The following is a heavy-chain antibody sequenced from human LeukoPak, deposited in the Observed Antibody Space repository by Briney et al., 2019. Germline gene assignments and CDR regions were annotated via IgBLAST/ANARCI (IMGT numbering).Heavy chain of an antibody. Sequence: GGSLRLSCAASGFTFDDYAMHWVRQAPGKGLEWVSGITWNSGSIAYADSVKGRFTISRDNAKNSLYLQMNSLRAEDTAVYYCARDIRIAAAGTALDYWGQGTLVTVSS. CDR1: GFTFDDYA. D-gene: IGHD6-13*01. J-gene: IGHJ4*02. CDR3: ARDIRIAAAGTALDY. V-gene: IGHV3-9*01. CDR2: ITWNSGSI.